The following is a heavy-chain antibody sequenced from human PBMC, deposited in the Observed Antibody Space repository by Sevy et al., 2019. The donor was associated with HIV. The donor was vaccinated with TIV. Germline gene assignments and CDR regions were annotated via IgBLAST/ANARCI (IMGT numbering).Heavy chain of an antibody. CDR1: GFTFRTSG. V-gene: IGHV3-30*18. Sequence: GGCLRLSCVTSGFTFRTSGMHWVRQSPGKGLEWVAVISYDEAHKNYADSVKGRFSISKDNSKNTLYLQMSSQRTEDTAVYYCAKDYSAGITMVRGAYRARGDYFDYWGQGTQVTVSS. D-gene: IGHD3-10*01. CDR3: AKDYSAGITMVRGAYRARGDYFDY. J-gene: IGHJ4*02. CDR2: ISYDEAHK.